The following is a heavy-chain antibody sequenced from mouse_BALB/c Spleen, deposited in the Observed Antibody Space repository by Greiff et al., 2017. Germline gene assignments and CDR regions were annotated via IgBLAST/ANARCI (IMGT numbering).Heavy chain of an antibody. CDR3: ARTIYYGNYWFAD. Sequence: DVQLQESGPGLVKPSQSLSLTCTVTGYSITSDYAWNWIRQFPGNKLEWMGYISYSGSTSYNPSLKSRISITRDTSKNQFFLQLNSVTTEDTATYYCARTIYYGNYWFADWGQGTLVTVSA. CDR2: ISYSGST. D-gene: IGHD2-1*01. CDR1: GYSITSDYA. V-gene: IGHV3-2*02. J-gene: IGHJ3*01.